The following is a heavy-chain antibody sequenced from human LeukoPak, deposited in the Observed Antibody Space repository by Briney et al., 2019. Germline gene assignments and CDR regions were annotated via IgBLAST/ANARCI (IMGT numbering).Heavy chain of an antibody. D-gene: IGHD4-17*01. CDR2: LYYSGST. CDR1: GGSISSSSYY. J-gene: IGHJ4*02. CDR3: ARHSGMTTVTAYLDY. V-gene: IGHV4-39*01. Sequence: SETLSLTCTVSGGSISSSSYYWGWIRQPPGKGREWIGSLYYSGSTYYNPSLKSRVTISVDTSKNQFSLKLNSVTAADTAVYYCARHSGMTTVTAYLDYWGQGTLVTVSS.